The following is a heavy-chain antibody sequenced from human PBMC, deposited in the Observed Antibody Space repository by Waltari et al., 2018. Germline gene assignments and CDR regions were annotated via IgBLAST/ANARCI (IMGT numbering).Heavy chain of an antibody. V-gene: IGHV3-53*01. Sequence: EVQLVESGGGLIQPGGSLRLSCAASGFTVGRDYMTWVRQAPGKGLEGVSVIYSCGTTYDADSVKGRFTISRDNSKNTVYLQLNSLTVEDTAVYYCAREHYGGGFWGQGTLVTVSS. J-gene: IGHJ4*02. CDR3: AREHYGGGF. CDR1: GFTVGRDY. D-gene: IGHD4-17*01. CDR2: IYSCGTT.